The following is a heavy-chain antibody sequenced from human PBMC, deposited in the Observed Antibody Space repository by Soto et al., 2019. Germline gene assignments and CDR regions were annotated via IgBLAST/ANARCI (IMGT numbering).Heavy chain of an antibody. Sequence: PSETLSLTCAVSGYSISSGYYWGWIRQPPGKGLEWIRSIYHSGSTYYNPSLKSRVTISVDTSKNQFSLKLSSVTAADTAVYYCATDPINGTTGPGWFDPWGQGTLVTVSS. CDR3: ATDPINGTTGPGWFDP. V-gene: IGHV4-38-2*02. CDR2: IYHSGST. J-gene: IGHJ5*02. D-gene: IGHD1-7*01. CDR1: GYSISSGYY.